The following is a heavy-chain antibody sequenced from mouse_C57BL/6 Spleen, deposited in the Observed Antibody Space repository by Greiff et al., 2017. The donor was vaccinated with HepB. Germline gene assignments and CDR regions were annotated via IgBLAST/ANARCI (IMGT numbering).Heavy chain of an antibody. D-gene: IGHD1-1*01. J-gene: IGHJ2*01. V-gene: IGHV1-64*01. Sequence: QVQLQQPGAELVKPGASVKLSCKASGYTFTSYWMHWVKQRPGQGLEWIGMIHPNSGSTNYNEKFKSKATLTVDKSSSTAYMQLSSLTSEDSAVYYFARRDYGSFFDYWGQGTTLTVSS. CDR3: ARRDYGSFFDY. CDR2: IHPNSGST. CDR1: GYTFTSYW.